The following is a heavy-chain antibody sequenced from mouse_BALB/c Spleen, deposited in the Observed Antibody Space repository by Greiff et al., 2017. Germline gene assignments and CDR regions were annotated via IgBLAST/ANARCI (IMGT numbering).Heavy chain of an antibody. CDR3: ARTATMITKAWFAY. V-gene: IGHV1-87*01. CDR2: IYPGDGDT. J-gene: IGHJ3*01. CDR1: GYTFTSYW. D-gene: IGHD2-4*01. Sequence: VQLQQSGAELARPGASVKLSCKASGYTFTSYWMQWVKQRPGQGLEWIGAIYPGDGDTRYTQKFKGKATLTADKSSSTAYMQLSSLASEDSAVYYCARTATMITKAWFAYWGQGTLVTVSA.